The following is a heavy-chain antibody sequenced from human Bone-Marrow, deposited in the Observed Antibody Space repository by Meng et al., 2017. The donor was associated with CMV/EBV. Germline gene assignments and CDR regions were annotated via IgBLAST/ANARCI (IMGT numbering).Heavy chain of an antibody. D-gene: IGHD2-8*01. Sequence: GGPLRLSCSASGFTFTHYWMVWVRQAPGKGLEWVATIKQDGSAKYYADSVKGRFTTSTDKAKSSLYLQMNSLRAEDTAVYYCARGTKAYWGQGTLVTVSS. J-gene: IGHJ4*02. CDR3: ARGTKAY. CDR1: GFTFTHYW. V-gene: IGHV3-7*01. CDR2: IKQDGSAK.